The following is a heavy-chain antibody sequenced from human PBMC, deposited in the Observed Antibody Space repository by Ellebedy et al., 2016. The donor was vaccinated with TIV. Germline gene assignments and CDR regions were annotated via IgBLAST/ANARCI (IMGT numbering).Heavy chain of an antibody. D-gene: IGHD6-19*01. V-gene: IGHV4-59*12. CDR3: ARGLIAVAVGWFDP. J-gene: IGHJ5*02. Sequence: GSLRLSXTVSGGSISSYYWSWIRQPPGKGLEWIGYIYYSGSTNYNPSLKSRVTISVDTSKNQFSLKLSSVTAADTAVYYCARGLIAVAVGWFDPWGQGTLVTVSS. CDR2: IYYSGST. CDR1: GGSISSYY.